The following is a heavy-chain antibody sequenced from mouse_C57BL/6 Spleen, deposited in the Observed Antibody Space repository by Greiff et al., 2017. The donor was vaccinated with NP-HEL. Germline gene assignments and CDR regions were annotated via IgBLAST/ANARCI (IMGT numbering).Heavy chain of an antibody. CDR1: GYSFTDYN. CDR2: INPNYGTT. J-gene: IGHJ1*03. CDR3: ARYYYGSSLHPWYFDV. V-gene: IGHV1-39*01. Sequence: SGPELVKPGASVKISCKASGYSFTDYNMNWVKQSNGKSLEWIGVINPNYGTTSYNQKFKGKATLTVDQSSSTAYMQLNSLTSEDSAVYYCARYYYGSSLHPWYFDVWGTGTTVTVSS. D-gene: IGHD1-1*01.